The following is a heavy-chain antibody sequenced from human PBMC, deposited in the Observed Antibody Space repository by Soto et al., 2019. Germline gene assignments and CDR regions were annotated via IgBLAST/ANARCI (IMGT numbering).Heavy chain of an antibody. Sequence: QVQLQESGPGLVKPSETLSLTGTVSGGSISSYYWRWIRQPPGKGLEWIGYIYYSVSTNYNPSLKSRVTIAVDTSKNQCSLKLSSVNAANTAVYYCTRESSPSGYCRGGSCYSFPRYFDYWGQGTLVTVAS. CDR2: IYYSVST. CDR1: GGSISSYY. CDR3: TRESSPSGYCRGGSCYSFPRYFDY. D-gene: IGHD2-15*01. V-gene: IGHV4-59*01. J-gene: IGHJ4*02.